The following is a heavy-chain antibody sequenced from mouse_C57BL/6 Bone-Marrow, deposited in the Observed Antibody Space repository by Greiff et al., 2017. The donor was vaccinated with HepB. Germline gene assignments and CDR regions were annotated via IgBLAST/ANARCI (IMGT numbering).Heavy chain of an antibody. V-gene: IGHV5-17*01. J-gene: IGHJ3*01. CDR3: ARLGFAY. CDR1: GFTFSDYG. CDR2: ISSGSSTI. Sequence: EVKLMESGGGLVKPGGSLKLSCAASGFTFSDYGMHWVRQAPEKGLEWVAYISSGSSTIYYADTVKGRFTSSRDNAKNTLFLQMTSLRSEDTAMYYCARLGFAYWGQGTLVTVSA.